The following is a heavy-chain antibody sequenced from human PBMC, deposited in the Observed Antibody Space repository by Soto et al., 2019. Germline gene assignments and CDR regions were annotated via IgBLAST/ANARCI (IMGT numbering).Heavy chain of an antibody. CDR2: VSGTGSST. CDR1: GFTFNTYA. Sequence: PGGSLRLSCAASGFTFNTYAMNWVRQAPGKGLEWVSAVSGTGSSTHYADSVRGRFTISRDNSKNTLYLQMSSLRVEDTAMYYCAKVAGFHYFDNSGSRRVSDSWGRGTLVTGSS. V-gene: IGHV3-23*01. J-gene: IGHJ4*02. D-gene: IGHD3-22*01. CDR3: AKVAGFHYFDNSGSRRVSDS.